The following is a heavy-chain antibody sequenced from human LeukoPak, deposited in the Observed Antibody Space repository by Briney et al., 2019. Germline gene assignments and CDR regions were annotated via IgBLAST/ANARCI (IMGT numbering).Heavy chain of an antibody. CDR3: AKASRDDSSGYYYGS. Sequence: GGSLRLSCAASGFTFDDYAMHWVRQAPGKGLEWVSGISWNSGSIGYADSAKGRFTISRDNAKNSLYLQMNSLRAEDTALYYCAKASRDDSSGYYYGSWGQGTLVTVSS. J-gene: IGHJ4*02. CDR2: ISWNSGSI. D-gene: IGHD3-22*01. CDR1: GFTFDDYA. V-gene: IGHV3-9*01.